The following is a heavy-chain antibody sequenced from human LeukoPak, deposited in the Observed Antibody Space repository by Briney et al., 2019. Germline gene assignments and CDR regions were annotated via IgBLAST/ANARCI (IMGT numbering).Heavy chain of an antibody. CDR3: ARDYYDSSGYYYGSNWYFDL. J-gene: IGHJ2*01. D-gene: IGHD3-22*01. Sequence: ASVKVSCKASGYTFTSYYMHGLRQAPGQGLEGMGIINPSGGSTSYAQKFQGRVTMTSDMSTSTIYMELKSLRSEDTAVYYCARDYYDSSGYYYGSNWYFDLWGRGTLVTVSS. CDR2: INPSGGST. CDR1: GYTFTSYY. V-gene: IGHV1-46*01.